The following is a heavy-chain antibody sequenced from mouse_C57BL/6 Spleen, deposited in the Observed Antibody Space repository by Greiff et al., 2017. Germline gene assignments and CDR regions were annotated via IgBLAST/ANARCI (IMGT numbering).Heavy chain of an antibody. CDR3: ASLITGYAMDY. Sequence: EVQGVESGGGLVQPGGSLKLSCAASGFTFSDYYMYWVRQTPEKRLEWVAYISNGGGSTYYPVTVKGRFTISRDNAKNTLYLQMSRLKSEDTAMYYCASLITGYAMDYWGQGTSVTVSS. D-gene: IGHD1-1*01. CDR2: ISNGGGST. J-gene: IGHJ4*01. CDR1: GFTFSDYY. V-gene: IGHV5-12*01.